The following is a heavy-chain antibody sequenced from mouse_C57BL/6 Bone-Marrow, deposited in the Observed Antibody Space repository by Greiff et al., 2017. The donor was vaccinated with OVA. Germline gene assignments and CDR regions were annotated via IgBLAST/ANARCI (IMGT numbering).Heavy chain of an antibody. D-gene: IGHD1-1*01. V-gene: IGHV14-3*01. CDR1: GFNIKNTY. CDR2: IDPAHDNT. Sequence: VQLQQSVAELVRPGASVKLSCTASGFNIKNTYMHWVKQRPEQGLEWIGRIDPAHDNTKYAPKFQGKATMTADTSSNTAYLQLSSLSSEDTAVYCCARGNVGSSFYAMDYWGQGTSVTVSS. J-gene: IGHJ4*01. CDR3: ARGNVGSSFYAMDY.